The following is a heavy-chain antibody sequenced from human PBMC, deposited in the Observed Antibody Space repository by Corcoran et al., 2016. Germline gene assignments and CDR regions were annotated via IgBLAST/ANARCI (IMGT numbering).Heavy chain of an antibody. D-gene: IGHD3-10*01. V-gene: IGHV4-34*01. CDR3: ARKHPRYGYFDY. CDR2: INHSGST. J-gene: IGHJ4*02. Sequence: QVQLQQWGAGLLKPSETLSLTCAVYGGSFSGYYWSWIRQPPGKGLEWIGEINHSGSTNYNPSLKSRVTISVDTSKNQFSLKLSFVTAADTAVYYCARKHPRYGYFDYWGQGTLVTVSS. CDR1: GGSFSGYY.